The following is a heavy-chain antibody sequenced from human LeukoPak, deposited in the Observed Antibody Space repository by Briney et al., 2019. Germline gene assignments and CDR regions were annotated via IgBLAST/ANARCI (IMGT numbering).Heavy chain of an antibody. Sequence: GGSLRLSCAASELMFSSNWIHWVRQAPGTGLVWVSRIKSDGSGISYADSVKGRFTISRDNAKNTLYLQMNSLRAEDTAVYYCARAQIAAGLVDYWGQGALVTVSS. J-gene: IGHJ4*02. V-gene: IGHV3-74*01. D-gene: IGHD6-13*01. CDR3: ARAQIAAGLVDY. CDR1: ELMFSSNW. CDR2: IKSDGSGI.